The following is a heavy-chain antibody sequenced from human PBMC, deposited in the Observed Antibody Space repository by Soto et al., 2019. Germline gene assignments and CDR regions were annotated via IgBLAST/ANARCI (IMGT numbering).Heavy chain of an antibody. J-gene: IGHJ6*02. CDR2: IYHTGSI. V-gene: IGHV4-4*07. CDR3: ARDMRVFGGIDV. D-gene: IGHD3-3*01. CDR1: GGSITSYY. Sequence: SETLSLTCTVSGGSITSYYWSWIRQPAGKGLEWIGRIYHTGSINYNPSLQSRVTMSVDTSKNQVSLKLTSVSAADAAVYYCARDMRVFGGIDVWGQGTTVTVSS.